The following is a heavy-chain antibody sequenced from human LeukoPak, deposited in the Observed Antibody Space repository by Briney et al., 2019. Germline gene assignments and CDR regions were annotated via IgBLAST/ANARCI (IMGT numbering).Heavy chain of an antibody. CDR2: IIPIFDAT. CDR3: ASSPTAVAGTHYYYYYMDV. J-gene: IGHJ6*03. D-gene: IGHD6-19*01. Sequence: SVKVSCKASGGTFSSYAISWVRQAPGQGLEWMGGIIPIFDATNYAQKFQGRVTITTDASTSTAYMEVSSRRSEDTAVYYCASSPTAVAGTHYYYYYMDVWGKGTTVTVSS. CDR1: GGTFSSYA. V-gene: IGHV1-69*05.